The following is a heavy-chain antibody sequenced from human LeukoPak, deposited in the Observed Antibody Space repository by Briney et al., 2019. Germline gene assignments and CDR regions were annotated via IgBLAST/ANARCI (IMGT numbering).Heavy chain of an antibody. J-gene: IGHJ4*02. CDR1: GFTFSSYE. V-gene: IGHV3-48*03. CDR2: ISSSGSTI. Sequence: GGSLRLFCAASGFTFSSYEMNWVRQAPGKGLEWVSYISSSGSTIYYADSVKGRFSISRDNAKNSLYLQMNSLRAEDTAVYYCATFPIPAASPFDYWGQGTLVTVSS. CDR3: ATFPIPAASPFDY. D-gene: IGHD6-13*01.